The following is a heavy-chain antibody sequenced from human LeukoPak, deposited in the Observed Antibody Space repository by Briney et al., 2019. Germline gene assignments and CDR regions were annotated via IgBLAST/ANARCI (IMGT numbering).Heavy chain of an antibody. V-gene: IGHV4-34*01. Sequence: GSLRLSCAASGFTFSSYWMSWVRQAPGKGLEWMGEINHSGSTNYNPSLKSRVTISVDTSKNQFSLKLSSVTAADTAVYYCARELGYYYGSGVDYWGQGTLVTVSS. CDR1: GFTFSSYW. CDR3: ARELGYYYGSGVDY. J-gene: IGHJ4*02. CDR2: INHSGST. D-gene: IGHD3-10*01.